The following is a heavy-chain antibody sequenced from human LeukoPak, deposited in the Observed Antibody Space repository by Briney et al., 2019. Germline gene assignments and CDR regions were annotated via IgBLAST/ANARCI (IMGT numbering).Heavy chain of an antibody. D-gene: IGHD1-26*01. CDR2: INHSGST. J-gene: IGHJ4*02. V-gene: IGHV4-34*01. CDR1: GGSFSGYY. CDR3: ARLGGSYSRGYFDY. Sequence: SETLSLTCAVYGGSFSGYYWSWIRQPPGKGLEWIGEINHSGSTNYNPSLKSRVTISVDTSKNQFSLKLSSVTAADTAVYFCARLGGSYSRGYFDYWGQGTLVTVSS.